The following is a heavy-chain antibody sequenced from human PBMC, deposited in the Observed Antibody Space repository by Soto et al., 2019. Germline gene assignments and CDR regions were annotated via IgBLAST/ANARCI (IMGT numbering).Heavy chain of an antibody. J-gene: IGHJ4*02. Sequence: GASVKVSCKASGYTFTSYAMHWVRQAPGQRLEWMGWINAGNGNTKYSQKFQGRVTITRDTSASTAYMELSSLRSEDTAVYYCARIGIGGATDFDYWGQGTLVTVSS. D-gene: IGHD1-26*01. V-gene: IGHV1-3*01. CDR1: GYTFTSYA. CDR3: ARIGIGGATDFDY. CDR2: INAGNGNT.